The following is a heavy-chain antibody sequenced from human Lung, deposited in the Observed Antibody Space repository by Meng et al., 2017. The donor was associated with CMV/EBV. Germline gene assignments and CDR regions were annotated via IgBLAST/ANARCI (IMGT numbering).Heavy chain of an antibody. D-gene: IGHD6-13*01. CDR3: AHARYSSFYYFNY. V-gene: IGHV2-5*01. CDR2: IYWNDDK. J-gene: IGHJ4*02. Sequence: SGPXLVKSTQTLTLSCTFSGFSLSISRLAVGWIRQPPGKTLECLGIIYWNDDKRYSPSLKSRLTITKDTSKNQVVLTMTNMDPSDTAKYYCAHARYSSFYYFNYXGQGXLVTVSS. CDR1: GFSLSISRLA.